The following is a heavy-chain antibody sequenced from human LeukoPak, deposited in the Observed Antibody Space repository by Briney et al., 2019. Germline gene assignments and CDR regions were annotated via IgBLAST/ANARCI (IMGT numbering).Heavy chain of an antibody. CDR2: IKQDGSEK. D-gene: IGHD1-26*01. CDR1: GFTFSSYW. Sequence: GGSPRLSCAASGFTFSSYWMSWVRQAPGKGLEWVANIKQDGSEKYYVDSVKGRFTISRDNAKNSLYLQMNSLRAEDTAVYYCARDPRIVGATRDDYWGQGTLVTVSS. J-gene: IGHJ4*02. CDR3: ARDPRIVGATRDDY. V-gene: IGHV3-7*01.